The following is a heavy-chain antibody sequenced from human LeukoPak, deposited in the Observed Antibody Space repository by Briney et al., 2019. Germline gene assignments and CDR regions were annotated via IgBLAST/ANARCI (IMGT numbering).Heavy chain of an antibody. Sequence: GGSLRLSCAASGFTFDDYAMNWVRQAPGKGLEGVSLISWDGGTTYYADSVKGRFTISRDNSKNSLYLQMNSLRAEDTALYYCAKDARENYSYYMDVWGKGTTVTVSS. V-gene: IGHV3-43D*03. D-gene: IGHD1-26*01. J-gene: IGHJ6*03. CDR3: AKDARENYSYYMDV. CDR1: GFTFDDYA. CDR2: ISWDGGTT.